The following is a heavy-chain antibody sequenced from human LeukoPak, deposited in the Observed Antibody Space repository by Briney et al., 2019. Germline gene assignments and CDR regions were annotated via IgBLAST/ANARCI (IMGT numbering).Heavy chain of an antibody. CDR3: ASEAYCSGGRCSVQRHAF. Sequence: ASVKVSLKASGYTFTAYYMHWVRQAPGQGLEWMGWIDSKNGDTKYAQKFQSRLTISRHTSIGIAYMELRSLISDDTAVYYCASEAYCSGGRCSVQRHAFWGQGTPVTVSS. CDR1: GYTFTAYY. CDR2: IDSKNGDT. D-gene: IGHD2-15*01. V-gene: IGHV1-2*02. J-gene: IGHJ4*02.